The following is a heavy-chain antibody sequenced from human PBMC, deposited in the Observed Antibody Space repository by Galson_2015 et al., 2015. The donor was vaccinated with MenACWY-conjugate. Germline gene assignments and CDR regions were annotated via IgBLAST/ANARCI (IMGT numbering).Heavy chain of an antibody. Sequence: SLRLSCAGSGFTFNEFWMSWVRQAPGRGLEWVANINKLGSVKYSVDSAKGRFSISRDNAKNSLSLQMNSLRAEDTAIYYCARDNCFSASSCGRGTYNMDVCGNGTPVTVSS. V-gene: IGHV3-7*04. CDR1: GFTFNEFW. J-gene: IGHJ6*03. CDR3: ARDNCFSASSCGRGTYNMDV. D-gene: IGHD3-16*01. CDR2: INKLGSVK.